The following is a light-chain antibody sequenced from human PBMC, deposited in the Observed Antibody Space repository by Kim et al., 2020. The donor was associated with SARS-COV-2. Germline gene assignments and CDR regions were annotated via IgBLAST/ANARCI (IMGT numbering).Light chain of an antibody. Sequence: DIVMTQSPDSLAVSLGERATINCKSSQSVLYSSNNKNYLAWYQQKPGQPPKLLIYWASTRESGVPDRFSGSGSGTDFTLTISSLQAEDVAVYDCQQYYSTTYTFGQGTKLEI. CDR1: QSVLYSSNNKNY. V-gene: IGKV4-1*01. J-gene: IGKJ2*01. CDR2: WAS. CDR3: QQYYSTTYT.